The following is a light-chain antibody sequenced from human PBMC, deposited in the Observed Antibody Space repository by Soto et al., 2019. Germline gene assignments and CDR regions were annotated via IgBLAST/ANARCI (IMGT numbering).Light chain of an antibody. V-gene: IGLV2-14*01. J-gene: IGLJ1*01. CDR2: EVS. Sequence: QSVLTQPRSVSGSPGQSVTISCTGTSSDVGGYNYVSWYQQHPGKAPKLMIYEVSNRPSGVSNRFSGSKSGNTASLTISGLQAEDEADYYCSSSTSRTTFVFGTGTKVTVL. CDR1: SSDVGGYNY. CDR3: SSSTSRTTFV.